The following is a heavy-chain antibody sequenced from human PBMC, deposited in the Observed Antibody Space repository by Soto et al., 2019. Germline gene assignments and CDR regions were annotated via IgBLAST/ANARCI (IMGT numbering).Heavy chain of an antibody. V-gene: IGHV1-3*01. CDR3: ARDLTATTVTTPAY. Sequence: QVQLVQSGAEGKKPGASVKVSCKASGYTFTSYAMHWVRQAPGQRLEWMGWINAGNGNTKYSQKFQGRVTITRDTSASTAYMELSSLRSEDTAVYYCARDLTATTVTTPAYWGQGTLVTVSS. D-gene: IGHD4-17*01. CDR1: GYTFTSYA. J-gene: IGHJ4*02. CDR2: INAGNGNT.